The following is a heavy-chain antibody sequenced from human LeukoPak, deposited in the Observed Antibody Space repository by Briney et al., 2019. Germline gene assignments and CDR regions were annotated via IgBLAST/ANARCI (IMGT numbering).Heavy chain of an antibody. D-gene: IGHD6-19*01. J-gene: IGHJ6*03. Sequence: PGRSLRLSCAASGFTFSSYGMHWVRQAPGKGLEWVAVIWYGGSNKYYADSVKGRFTISRDNSKNTLYLQMNSLRAEDTAVYYCAKDSFLAVAGISDYYYYYMDVWGKGTTVTVSS. CDR2: IWYGGSNK. CDR1: GFTFSSYG. V-gene: IGHV3-33*06. CDR3: AKDSFLAVAGISDYYYYYMDV.